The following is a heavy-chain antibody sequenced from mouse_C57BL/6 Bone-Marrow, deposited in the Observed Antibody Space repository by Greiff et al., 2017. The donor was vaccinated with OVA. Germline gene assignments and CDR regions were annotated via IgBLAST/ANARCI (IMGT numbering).Heavy chain of an antibody. D-gene: IGHD2-3*01. V-gene: IGHV1-81*01. J-gene: IGHJ4*01. CDR2: IYPRSGNT. Sequence: VQLQESGAELARPGASVKLSCKASGYTFTSYGISWVKQRTGQGLEWIGEIYPRSGNTYYNEKFKGKATLTADKSSSTAYMELRSLTSEDSAVYFCARSGDGYMDYWGQGTSVTVSS. CDR3: ARSGDGYMDY. CDR1: GYTFTSYG.